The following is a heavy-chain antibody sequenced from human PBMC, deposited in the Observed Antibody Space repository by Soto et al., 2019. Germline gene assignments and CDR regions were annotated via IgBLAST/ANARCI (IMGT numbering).Heavy chain of an antibody. CDR3: AKDLSGPFIAAAGINNWFDP. CDR2: ISGSGGST. D-gene: IGHD6-13*01. Sequence: GGSLRLSCAASGFTFSSYAMSWVRQAPGKGQERVTAISGSGGSTYYADYVKGRYTISRDNSKNTLYLQMNSLRAEDTAVYYFAKDLSGPFIAAAGINNWFDPWGQGTLVTVSS. V-gene: IGHV3-23*01. J-gene: IGHJ5*02. CDR1: GFTFSSYA.